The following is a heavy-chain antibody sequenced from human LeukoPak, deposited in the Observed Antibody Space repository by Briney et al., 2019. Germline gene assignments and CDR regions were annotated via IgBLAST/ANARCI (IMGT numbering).Heavy chain of an antibody. CDR2: IKSNTDGGTT. V-gene: IGHV3-15*01. Sequence: PGGSLRLSCTASGLTFTKAWMTWVRQAPGEGLEWVGCIKSNTDGGTTDYAAPVKGRFTISRDDSKNTLYLQMNSLKTDDTAVYYCTTDLVSPPPGIVGATTEDYWGQGTLVTVSS. D-gene: IGHD1-26*01. CDR3: TTDLVSPPPGIVGATTEDY. J-gene: IGHJ4*02. CDR1: GLTFTKAW.